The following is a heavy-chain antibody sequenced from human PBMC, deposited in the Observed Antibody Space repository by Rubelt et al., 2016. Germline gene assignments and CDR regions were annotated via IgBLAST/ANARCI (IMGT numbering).Heavy chain of an antibody. CDR2: INSDGSTT. D-gene: IGHD7-27*01. J-gene: IGHJ4*02. CDR1: GFTFDDYT. CDR3: ARDRTGDPLDY. Sequence: EVQLVESGGVVVQPGGSLRLSCAASGFTFDDYTMHWVRQAPGKGLEWVSRINSDGSTTTYADSVKGRFTISRDNAKNTLYRQMNRLRAEDTAVYYCARDRTGDPLDYWGQGTLVTVSS. V-gene: IGHV3-74*01.